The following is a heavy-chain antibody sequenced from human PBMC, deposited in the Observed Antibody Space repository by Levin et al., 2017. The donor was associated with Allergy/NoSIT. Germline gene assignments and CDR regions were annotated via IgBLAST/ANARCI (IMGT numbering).Heavy chain of an antibody. Sequence: PGGSLRLSCGASAFTFSTYAMHWVRQAPGNGLEWVAAISYEGRNKYYADSVKGRFTISRDNSKNTLYLQMNSLTAEDTAMYYCASAYGDYAFQYWGQGTLVTVSS. CDR1: AFTFSTYA. D-gene: IGHD4-17*01. CDR2: ISYEGRNK. J-gene: IGHJ1*01. V-gene: IGHV3-30*04. CDR3: ASAYGDYAFQY.